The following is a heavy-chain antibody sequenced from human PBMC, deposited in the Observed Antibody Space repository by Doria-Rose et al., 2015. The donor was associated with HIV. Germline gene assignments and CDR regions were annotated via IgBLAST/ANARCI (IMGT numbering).Heavy chain of an antibody. V-gene: IGHV2-26*01. D-gene: IGHD6-13*01. Sequence: QVQLVQSGPVLVKPAETLTLTCTVSGVSLSSPGVGVSWIRQPPGKALEWLAHTFSDDERSYITSMKSRLTISRCTSKSQVVLTMTDMDPVDTATYYCARIKSSRWYHKYYFDFWGQGTLVIVSA. J-gene: IGHJ4*02. CDR3: ARIKSSRWYHKYYFDF. CDR1: GVSLSSPGVG. CDR2: TFSDDER.